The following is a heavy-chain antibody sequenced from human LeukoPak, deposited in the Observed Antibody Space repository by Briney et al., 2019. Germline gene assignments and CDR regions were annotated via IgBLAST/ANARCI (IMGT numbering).Heavy chain of an antibody. J-gene: IGHJ2*01. Sequence: GVSLRLSCAASGFTFSSYAMHWVRQAPGKGLDWVAVISYDGSNKDYADSVKGRFTISGDNSKNTLYLQMNSLRAEDTAVYYCARGPPQLGYRAAGPVWFDLWGRGTLVTVSS. CDR1: GFTFSSYA. D-gene: IGHD5-12*01. CDR2: ISYDGSNK. CDR3: ARGPPQLGYRAAGPVWFDL. V-gene: IGHV3-30*04.